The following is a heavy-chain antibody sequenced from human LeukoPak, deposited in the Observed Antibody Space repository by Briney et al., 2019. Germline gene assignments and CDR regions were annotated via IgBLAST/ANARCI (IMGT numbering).Heavy chain of an antibody. D-gene: IGHD5-18*01. CDR2: IWYDGSNK. Sequence: GGSLRLSCAASGFTFSSYGMHWVRQAPGKGLEWVAVIWYDGSNKYYADSVKGRFTISRDNSKSTLYLQMNSPRAEDTAVYYCARGGARGYSYGSFFDYWGQGTLVTVSS. J-gene: IGHJ4*02. V-gene: IGHV3-33*01. CDR1: GFTFSSYG. CDR3: ARGGARGYSYGSFFDY.